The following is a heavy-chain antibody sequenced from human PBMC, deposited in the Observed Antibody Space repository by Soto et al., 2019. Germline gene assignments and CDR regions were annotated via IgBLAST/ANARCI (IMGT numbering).Heavy chain of an antibody. Sequence: QVQLVQSGAAVMKPGSSVKVSCKASGGTFTKYAITWVRQAPRQGLEWLGGIVPLPGTTNYAQKVRGRVTISANEPKRTACLELSGLRSEDTAVNYCECGVGGPGESSGGHGYALEGRGHGTMVIVSS. V-gene: IGHV1-69*19. CDR1: GGTFTKYA. J-gene: IGHJ3*01. D-gene: IGHD3-22*01. CDR2: IVPLPGTT. CDR3: ECGVGGPGESSGGHGYALEG.